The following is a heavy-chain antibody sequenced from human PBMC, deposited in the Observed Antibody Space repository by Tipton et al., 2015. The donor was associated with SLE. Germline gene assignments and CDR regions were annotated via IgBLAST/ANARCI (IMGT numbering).Heavy chain of an antibody. J-gene: IGHJ4*02. CDR3: ASELTNWLDY. V-gene: IGHV3-30*04. CDR2: ISFDGSNK. D-gene: IGHD7-27*01. Sequence: RSLRLSCAASGFTFSRHAMHWVRQAPGKGLEWVAVISFDGSNKYYADSVKGRFTISRDNSKNTLYLQMNSLRAEDTAVYYCASELTNWLDYWGQGTLVTVSS. CDR1: GFTFSRHA.